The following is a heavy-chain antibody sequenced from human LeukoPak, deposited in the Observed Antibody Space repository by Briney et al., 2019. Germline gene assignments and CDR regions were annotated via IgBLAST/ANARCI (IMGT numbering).Heavy chain of an antibody. CDR1: GASISSGGHY. Sequence: SETLSLTCTVSGASISSGGHYWSWIRQHPGKGLEWIGYIYYSGSTYYNPFLKSRVTISLDTSKNHFSLKLSSVTAADTAVYYCASALYYYYMDVWGKGTTVTVSS. J-gene: IGHJ6*03. CDR2: IYYSGST. V-gene: IGHV4-31*03. CDR3: ASALYYYYMDV.